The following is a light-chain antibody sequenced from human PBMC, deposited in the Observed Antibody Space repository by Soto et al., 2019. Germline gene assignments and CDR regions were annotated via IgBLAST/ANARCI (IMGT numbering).Light chain of an antibody. CDR2: EDR. J-gene: IGLJ3*02. V-gene: IGLV2-14*01. CDR3: SAYTGLSTLV. Sequence: QSALTQPASASGSAGQSITISCSGTMRDVGAYNLVSWYQQHPGTAPKLIIYEDRNRSSVLSSWFSGSRSGNTASLTISGLQPEDEGDYYCSAYTGLSTLVFGGGTKLTVL. CDR1: MRDVGAYNL.